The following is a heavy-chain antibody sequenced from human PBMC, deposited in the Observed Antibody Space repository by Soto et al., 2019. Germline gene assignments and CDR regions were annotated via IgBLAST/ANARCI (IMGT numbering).Heavy chain of an antibody. J-gene: IGHJ4*02. CDR3: ARATELLYFFDS. D-gene: IGHD1-26*01. CDR1: GFTVSSSY. V-gene: IGHV3-53*01. CDR2: IYSGGGT. Sequence: EVQLVESGGGLIQPGGSLRLSCAAAGFTVSSSYMSWVRQAPGKGLEWVSVIYSGGGTYYADSVKGRFTISRDNSKNTLYLQMNSLRAEDTAVYYCARATELLYFFDSWGQGTLVTVSA.